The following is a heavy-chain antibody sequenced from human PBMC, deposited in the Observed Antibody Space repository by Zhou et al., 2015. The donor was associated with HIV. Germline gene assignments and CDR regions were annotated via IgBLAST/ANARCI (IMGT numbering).Heavy chain of an antibody. CDR2: IIPIFGTA. J-gene: IGHJ6*03. V-gene: IGHV1-69*01. CDR1: GGTFSSYA. Sequence: QVQLVQSGAEVKKPGSSVKVSCKASGGTFSSYAISWVRQAPGQGLEWMGGIIPIFGTANYAQKFQGRVTITADESTSTAYMELSSLRSEDTAVYYCARGRGFDLRAGRRPGVVTYYMDVWGEREPTVTVSS. CDR3: ARGRGFDLRAGRRPGVVTYYMDV. D-gene: IGHD3-3*01.